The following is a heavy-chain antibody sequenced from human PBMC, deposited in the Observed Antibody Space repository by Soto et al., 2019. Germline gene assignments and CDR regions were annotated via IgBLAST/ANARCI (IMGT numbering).Heavy chain of an antibody. CDR1: GGSISSGDYY. V-gene: IGHV4-30-4*01. CDR2: IYYSGST. CDR3: ARHTVTTYYYYGMDV. Sequence: QVQLQESGPGLVKPSQNLSLTCTVSGGSISSGDYYWSWIRQPPGKGLEWIGYIYYSGSTYYNPSLKSRVTISVDTSKNQFSLKLSSVTAADTAVYYCARHTVTTYYYYGMDVWGQGTTVTVSS. J-gene: IGHJ6*02. D-gene: IGHD4-4*01.